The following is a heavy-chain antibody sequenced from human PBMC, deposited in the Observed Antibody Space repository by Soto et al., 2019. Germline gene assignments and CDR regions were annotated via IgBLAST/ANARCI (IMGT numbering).Heavy chain of an antibody. D-gene: IGHD6-13*01. J-gene: IGHJ4*03. CDR2: IYPGDSDI. CDR3: XRFRAPRRQLISMSFHL. CDR1: GYDFTNYW. Sequence: PGESLKISCKASGYDFTNYWIAWVRQTPGRGLEWMGMIYPGDSDIRYNPSFRGRVTISADKSITSAFVQWGSLKASDSAIYYCXRFRAPRRQLISMSFHLWGLGTLVTVSS. V-gene: IGHV5-51*01.